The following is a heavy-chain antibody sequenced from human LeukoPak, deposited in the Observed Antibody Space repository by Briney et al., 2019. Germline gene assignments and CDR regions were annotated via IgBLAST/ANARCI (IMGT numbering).Heavy chain of an antibody. Sequence: SETLSLTCTVSGDSISNRNYYWGWIRQPPGKGLEWIGTIYYSGSTYYSPSLEDRVTVSVDTSKNQFSLRLRSVTAADTAVYYCARRIVRSDYYSDDSWGQGTLVTVSS. J-gene: IGHJ4*02. V-gene: IGHV4-39*01. CDR2: IYYSGST. CDR1: GDSISNRNYY. D-gene: IGHD3-22*01. CDR3: ARRIVRSDYYSDDS.